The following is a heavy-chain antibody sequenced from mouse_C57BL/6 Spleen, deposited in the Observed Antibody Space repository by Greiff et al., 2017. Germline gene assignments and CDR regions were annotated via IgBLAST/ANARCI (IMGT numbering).Heavy chain of an antibody. CDR1: GYTFTDYY. Sequence: VQLQQSGPVLVKPGASVKMSCKASGYTFTDYYMNWVKQSHGKSLEWIGVINPYNGGTSYNQKFKGKATLTVDKSSSTAYMELNSLTSEDSAVYYCAREFITTVVGGGYFDYWGQGTTLTVSS. J-gene: IGHJ2*01. CDR3: AREFITTVVGGGYFDY. CDR2: INPYNGGT. V-gene: IGHV1-19*01. D-gene: IGHD1-1*01.